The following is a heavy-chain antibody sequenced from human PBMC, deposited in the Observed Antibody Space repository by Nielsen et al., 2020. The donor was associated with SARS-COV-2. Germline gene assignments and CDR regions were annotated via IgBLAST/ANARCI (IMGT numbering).Heavy chain of an antibody. CDR1: GFTFSSYA. D-gene: IGHD2-2*03. V-gene: IGHV3-23*01. J-gene: IGHJ6*03. Sequence: GESLKISCAASGFTFSSYAMSWVRQAPGKGLEWVSAISGSGGSTYYADSVKGRFTISRDNSKNTLYLQMNSLRAEDTAVYYCAKFGYCSSTSCSPMDYYYYMDVWGKGTTVTVSS. CDR2: ISGSGGST. CDR3: AKFGYCSSTSCSPMDYYYYMDV.